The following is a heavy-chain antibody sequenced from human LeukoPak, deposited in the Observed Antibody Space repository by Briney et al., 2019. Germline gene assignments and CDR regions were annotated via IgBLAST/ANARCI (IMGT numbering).Heavy chain of an antibody. D-gene: IGHD6-19*01. CDR2: ISYDGSNK. J-gene: IGHJ4*02. V-gene: IGHV3-30*01. CDR1: GFTFSSYA. CDR3: ARSSGWYSTGIVY. Sequence: GGSLRLSCAASGFTFSSYAMHWVRQAPGKGLEWVAVISYDGSNKYYADSVKGRFTISRDNSKNTLYLQMNSLRAEDTAVYYCARSSGWYSTGIVYWGQGTLITVSS.